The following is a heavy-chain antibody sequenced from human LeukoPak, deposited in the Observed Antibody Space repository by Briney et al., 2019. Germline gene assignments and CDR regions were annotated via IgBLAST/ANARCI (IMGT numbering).Heavy chain of an antibody. CDR2: ISYAGSNK. CDR3: AKDSLRWSYFYYGMDV. D-gene: IGHD4-23*01. CDR1: GFTLSSYG. V-gene: IGHV3-30*18. J-gene: IGHJ6*02. Sequence: SLRLSCAASGFTLSSYGMHWVRQAPGKGLEWVAVISYAGSNKYYVDSVKGRFAISRDNSKNTPYLQMNSLRAEDTAVYYCAKDSLRWSYFYYGMDVWGQGTTVTVSS.